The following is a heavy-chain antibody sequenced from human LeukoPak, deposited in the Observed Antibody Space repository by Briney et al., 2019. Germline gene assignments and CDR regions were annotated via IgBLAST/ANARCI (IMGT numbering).Heavy chain of an antibody. J-gene: IGHJ4*02. V-gene: IGHV3-53*01. D-gene: IGHD3-10*01. CDR2: IYSGGST. CDR1: GFTVSSNY. CDR3: ARDKEKGGSGSKFDY. Sequence: GGSLRLSCAASGFTVSSNYMSWVRQAPGKGLEWVSVIYSGGSTYYADSVKGRFTISRDNAKNSLYLQMNSLRAEDTAVYYCARDKEKGGSGSKFDYWGQGTLVTVSS.